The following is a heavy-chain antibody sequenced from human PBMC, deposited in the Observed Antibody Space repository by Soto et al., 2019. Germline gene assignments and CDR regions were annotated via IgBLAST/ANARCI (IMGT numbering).Heavy chain of an antibody. V-gene: IGHV3-23*01. CDR1: GFTFSSYA. J-gene: IGHJ4*02. D-gene: IGHD2-2*01. CDR3: ARDASTKYCSSTSCYYVY. CDR2: IRGSGSDT. Sequence: GGSLRLSCAASGFTFSSYAMSWVRQAPGKGLEWVSSIRGSGSDTYYADSVKGRFTIYRDNSRNTLDLQMNSLRAEDTAVYYCARDASTKYCSSTSCYYVYWGQGTLVTVSS.